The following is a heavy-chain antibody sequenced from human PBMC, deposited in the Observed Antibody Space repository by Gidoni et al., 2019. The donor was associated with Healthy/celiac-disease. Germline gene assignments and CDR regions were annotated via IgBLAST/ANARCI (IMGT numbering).Heavy chain of an antibody. CDR2: IYYSGST. J-gene: IGHJ3*02. D-gene: IGHD3-22*01. CDR1: RGSTSSGGYY. CDR3: ATVITPYAFDI. Sequence: QVQLQESGPGLVKPSQTLSLTCTVPRGSTSSGGYYWSGIRQHPGKGREWLGYIYYSGSTYYNPSLKSRVTISVDTSKNQFSLKLSSVTAADTAVYYCATVITPYAFDIWGQGTMVTVSS. V-gene: IGHV4-31*03.